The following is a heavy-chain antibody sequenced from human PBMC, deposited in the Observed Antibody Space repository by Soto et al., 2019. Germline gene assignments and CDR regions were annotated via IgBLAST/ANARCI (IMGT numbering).Heavy chain of an antibody. J-gene: IGHJ4*02. CDR1: GYIFTTYS. Sequence: QVQLVQSGPEVKKPGASVKVSCKTSGYIFTTYSIAWVRQAPGQGLEWVGWINTYNGNTHYTQKFQDRVTVTTDTSSATAYMELSSLTSDDTAVYFCARGPQTSDFWGQGTLITVSS. V-gene: IGHV1-18*01. CDR2: INTYNGNT. D-gene: IGHD2-2*01. CDR3: ARGPQTSDF.